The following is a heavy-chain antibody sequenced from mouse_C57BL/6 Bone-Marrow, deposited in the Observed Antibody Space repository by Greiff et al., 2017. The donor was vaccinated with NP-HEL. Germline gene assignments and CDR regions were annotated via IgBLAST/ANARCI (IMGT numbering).Heavy chain of an antibody. CDR1: GYAFSSSW. J-gene: IGHJ3*01. CDR2: IYPGDGDT. D-gene: IGHD2-3*01. Sequence: QVQLQQSGPELVKPGASVKISCKASGYAFSSSWMNWVKQRPGKGLEWIGRIYPGDGDTNYNGKFKGKATLTADKSSSTAYMQLSSLTSEDSAVYFCARSPDGYYVAPFAYWGQGTLVTVSA. V-gene: IGHV1-82*01. CDR3: ARSPDGYYVAPFAY.